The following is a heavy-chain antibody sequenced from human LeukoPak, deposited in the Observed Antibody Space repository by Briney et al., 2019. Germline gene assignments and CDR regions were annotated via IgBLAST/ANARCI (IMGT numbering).Heavy chain of an antibody. D-gene: IGHD7-27*01. J-gene: IGHJ5*02. Sequence: SETLSLTCTVFGGSFSNYYWSWIRQPAGKGLEWIGRIYTSGSTNYNPSLKSRVTMSVDTSKNQFSLKLSSVTAADTAVYYCARDLWKDKGSNWVNNWFDPWGQGTLVTVSS. V-gene: IGHV4-4*07. CDR2: IYTSGST. CDR3: ARDLWKDKGSNWVNNWFDP. CDR1: GGSFSNYY.